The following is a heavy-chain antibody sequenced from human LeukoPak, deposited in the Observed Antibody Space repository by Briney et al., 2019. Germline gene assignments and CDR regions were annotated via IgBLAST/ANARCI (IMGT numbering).Heavy chain of an antibody. CDR2: ISSSSSYI. CDR1: GFTFSSYS. V-gene: IGHV3-21*01. J-gene: IGHJ4*02. Sequence: KTGGSLRLSCAASGFTFSSYSMNWVRQAPGKGLEWVSSISSSSSYIYYADSVKGRFTISRDNAKNSLYLQMNSLRAEDTALYYCTIDLTGPHDYWGQGTLVTVSS. CDR3: TIDLTGPHDY.